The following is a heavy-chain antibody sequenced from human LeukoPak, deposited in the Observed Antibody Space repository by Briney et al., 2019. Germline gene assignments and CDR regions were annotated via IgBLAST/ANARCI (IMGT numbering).Heavy chain of an antibody. CDR3: ARDGHWEVTRGHYFDY. CDR1: GFTFSNYW. Sequence: GGSLRLSCAASGFTFSNYWMSWVRQVPGKGLEWLANIKVDGSETYYVDSLKGRFTISRDNAKNSVYLQMNSLRVEDTAVYYCARDGHWEVTRGHYFDYWGQGTLVTVSS. V-gene: IGHV3-7*01. CDR2: IKVDGSET. J-gene: IGHJ4*02. D-gene: IGHD4-11*01.